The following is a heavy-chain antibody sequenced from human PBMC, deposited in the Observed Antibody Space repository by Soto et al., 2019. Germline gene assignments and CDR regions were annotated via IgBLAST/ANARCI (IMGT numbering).Heavy chain of an antibody. CDR1: GYTLTELS. D-gene: IGHD3-3*01. Sequence: ASVKVSCKVSGYTLTELSVHWVRQAPGKGLEWMGGFDPEDGETIYAQKFQGRVTMTEDTSTDTAYMELSSLRYEDTAVYYCATEIRKHYDFGSGYHRRFGMDVWGQGTTVTVSS. V-gene: IGHV1-24*01. CDR3: ATEIRKHYDFGSGYHRRFGMDV. CDR2: FDPEDGET. J-gene: IGHJ6*02.